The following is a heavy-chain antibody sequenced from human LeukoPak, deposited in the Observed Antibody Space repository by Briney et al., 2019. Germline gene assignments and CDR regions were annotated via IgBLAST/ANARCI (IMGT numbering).Heavy chain of an antibody. CDR2: ISGSGSST. Sequence: PGGSLRLSCAASGFTFSNYAMTWVRQAPGKGLEWVSGISGSGSSTYYADSVKGRFTISRDNSKNTLYLQMNSLRAEDTAVYYCAKDSMQQWLVYYFDYWGQGTLVTVSS. V-gene: IGHV3-23*01. J-gene: IGHJ4*02. D-gene: IGHD6-19*01. CDR1: GFTFSNYA. CDR3: AKDSMQQWLVYYFDY.